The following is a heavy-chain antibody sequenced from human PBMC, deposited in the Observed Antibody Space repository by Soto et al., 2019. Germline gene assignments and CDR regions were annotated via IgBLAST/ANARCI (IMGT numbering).Heavy chain of an antibody. Sequence: EVQVVESGGILVQPGGSLRLSCAASGFTISDYWMNWVRQAPGKGLEWVANIKPDGSEKYYVDSVKGRFTISRDTANNSVYLQMNSLRVEDTALYYCARNPWGVAGSDYWGQGTLVTVSS. V-gene: IGHV3-7*01. CDR3: ARNPWGVAGSDY. J-gene: IGHJ4*02. D-gene: IGHD6-19*01. CDR1: GFTISDYW. CDR2: IKPDGSEK.